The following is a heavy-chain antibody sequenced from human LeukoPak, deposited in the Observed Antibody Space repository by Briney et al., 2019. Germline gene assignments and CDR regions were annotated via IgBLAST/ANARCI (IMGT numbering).Heavy chain of an antibody. CDR2: ISAYNGNT. Sequence: ASVKVSCKASGYTFTSYGISWVRQAPGQGLEWMGWISAYNGNTNYAQKLQGRVTMTTDTSTSTAYMVLRSLRSDDTAVYYCARDVQSSSWTHFDYWGQGTLVTVSS. D-gene: IGHD6-13*01. J-gene: IGHJ4*02. CDR1: GYTFTSYG. CDR3: ARDVQSSSWTHFDY. V-gene: IGHV1-18*01.